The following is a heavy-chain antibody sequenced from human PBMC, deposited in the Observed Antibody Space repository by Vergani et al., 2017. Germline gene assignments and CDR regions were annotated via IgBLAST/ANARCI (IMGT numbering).Heavy chain of an antibody. Sequence: QVQLVQSGAEVKKPGASVKLSCKTSGYTFTRYYMHWVRQAPGQGLEWMGIINPSGGSTSYAQKFQGRVTMTRDTSTSTVYMELSSLRSEDTAVYYCARDSRYCSSTSCYVGRDWFDPWGQGTLVTVSS. J-gene: IGHJ5*02. CDR3: ARDSRYCSSTSCYVGRDWFDP. CDR2: INPSGGST. CDR1: GYTFTRYY. D-gene: IGHD2-2*01. V-gene: IGHV1-46*01.